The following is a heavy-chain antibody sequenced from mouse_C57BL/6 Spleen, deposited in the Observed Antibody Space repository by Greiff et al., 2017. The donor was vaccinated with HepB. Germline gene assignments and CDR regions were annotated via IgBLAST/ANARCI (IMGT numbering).Heavy chain of an antibody. CDR3: ARERAVERYFDV. Sequence: VQLQQSGAELVKPGASVKISCKASGYAFSSYWMNWVKQRPGKGLEWIGQIYPGDGDTNYNGKFKGKATLTADKSSSTAYMQLSSLTSEDSAVYFCARERAVERYFDVWGTGTTVTVSS. CDR1: GYAFSSYW. CDR2: IYPGDGDT. J-gene: IGHJ1*03. V-gene: IGHV1-80*01. D-gene: IGHD1-1*01.